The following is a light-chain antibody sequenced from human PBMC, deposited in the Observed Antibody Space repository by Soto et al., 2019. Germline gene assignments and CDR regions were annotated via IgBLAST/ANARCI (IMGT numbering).Light chain of an antibody. CDR3: QQLNTYPWT. V-gene: IGKV1-9*01. J-gene: IGKJ1*01. CDR1: QGIGSY. Sequence: IQLTQSPSSLSASVGDRVTITCRASQGIGSYLAWYQQKPGKAPKLLIYAASSLQSGVPSRFSGSGSGTDFTLTISRLQPEDFATYYCQQLNTYPWTFGKGTKVDIK. CDR2: AAS.